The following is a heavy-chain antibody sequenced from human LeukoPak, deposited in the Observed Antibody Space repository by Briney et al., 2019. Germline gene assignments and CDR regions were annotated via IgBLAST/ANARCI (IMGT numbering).Heavy chain of an antibody. CDR2: ISAYNGNT. V-gene: IGHV1-18*01. CDR1: GYTFTSYG. CDR3: ARGRITIFGVVITDVYYFDY. Sequence: GASVKVSCKASGYTFTSYGISWVRQAPGQGLEWMGWISAYNGNTNYAQKLQGRVTMTTDTSTSTAYMELRSLRSDDTAVYYCARGRITIFGVVITDVYYFDYWGQGTLVTVSS. D-gene: IGHD3-3*01. J-gene: IGHJ4*02.